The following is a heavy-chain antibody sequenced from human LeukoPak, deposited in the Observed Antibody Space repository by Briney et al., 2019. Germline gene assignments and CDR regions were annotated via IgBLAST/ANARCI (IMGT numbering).Heavy chain of an antibody. J-gene: IGHJ4*02. CDR2: IYPGDSDT. Sequence: GESLKISCKGSAYSFTFTSYWIAWVRQMPGKGLEWMGIIYPGDSDTRYSPSFQGQVTISADKSISTAYLQWSSLKASDTAMYYCARLCPAGYSYGPLDYWGQGTLVTVSS. D-gene: IGHD5-18*01. CDR3: ARLCPAGYSYGPLDY. CDR1: AYSFTFTSYW. V-gene: IGHV5-51*01.